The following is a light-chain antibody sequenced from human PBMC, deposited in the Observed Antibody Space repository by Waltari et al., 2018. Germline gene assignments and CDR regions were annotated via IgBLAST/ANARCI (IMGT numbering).Light chain of an antibody. CDR3: QQYYTSAYT. CDR2: WAS. CDR1: RRLLYSSSNKNY. V-gene: IGKV4-1*01. J-gene: IGKJ2*01. Sequence: DTVLTQSPDSLAVSLGETATIYCKSSRRLLYSSSNKNYLAWYQQKPRQPPKLLIYWASTRETGVPDRFSGSGSGTDFTLTINSLQAEDVEVYYCQQYYTSAYTFGQGTKLEIK.